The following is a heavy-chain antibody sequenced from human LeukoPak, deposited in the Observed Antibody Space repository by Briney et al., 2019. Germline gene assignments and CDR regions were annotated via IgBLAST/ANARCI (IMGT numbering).Heavy chain of an antibody. J-gene: IGHJ4*02. D-gene: IGHD4-17*01. CDR1: GFTFSSYG. Sequence: PGGSLRLSCAVAGFTFSSYGMHWVRQTPGKGLEWVAFIRNDGRNKYYADSVKGPFTISRDNSKNTLYLQMNSLRAEDTAVYYCVKDLNYGDLLDYWGQGTLVTVSS. CDR3: VKDLNYGDLLDY. CDR2: IRNDGRNK. V-gene: IGHV3-30*02.